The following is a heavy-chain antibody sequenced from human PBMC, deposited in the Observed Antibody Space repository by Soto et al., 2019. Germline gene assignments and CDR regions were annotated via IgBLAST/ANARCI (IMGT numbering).Heavy chain of an antibody. CDR2: LSGSGGST. V-gene: IGHV3-23*01. Sequence: EVQLLESGGGLVQPGGSLRLSCAASGFTFSSYAMSWVRQAPGKGLEWVSALSGSGGSTYYADSVKGRFTISRDNSKNTLYLQMNSMRAEDTAVYYCAKDYGDYVYYYYGMDVWGQGTTVTVSS. D-gene: IGHD4-17*01. CDR3: AKDYGDYVYYYYGMDV. CDR1: GFTFSSYA. J-gene: IGHJ6*02.